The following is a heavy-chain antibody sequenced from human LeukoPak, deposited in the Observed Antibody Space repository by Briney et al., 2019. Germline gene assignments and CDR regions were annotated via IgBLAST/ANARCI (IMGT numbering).Heavy chain of an antibody. CDR2: INHSGST. J-gene: IGHJ6*02. Sequence: SETLSLTCAVYGGSFSGYYWSWIRQPPGKGLEWSGQINHSGSTNYNPSLKSRVTISVDTSKNQFSLKLSSVTAADKAVYYCARGHIVVVPAAMSRYYYYGMDVWGQGTTVTVSS. CDR1: GGSFSGYY. D-gene: IGHD2-2*01. CDR3: ARGHIVVVPAAMSRYYYYGMDV. V-gene: IGHV4-34*01.